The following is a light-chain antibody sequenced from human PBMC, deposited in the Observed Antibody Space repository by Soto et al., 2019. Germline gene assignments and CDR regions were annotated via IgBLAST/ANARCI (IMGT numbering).Light chain of an antibody. CDR3: QQYNSYSVN. CDR2: DAS. V-gene: IGKV1-5*01. Sequence: DIQMTQSPSTLSASVGDRVTITCRASQSISSWLAWYQQKPGKAPKLLIYDASSLGSGVPSRFSGSGSGTEFTLTISSLQPDDFATYYCQQYNSYSVNFGQGTRLEIK. CDR1: QSISSW. J-gene: IGKJ5*01.